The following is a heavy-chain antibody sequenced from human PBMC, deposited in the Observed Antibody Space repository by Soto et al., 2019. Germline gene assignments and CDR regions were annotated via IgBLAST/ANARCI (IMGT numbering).Heavy chain of an antibody. CDR3: AREDGGGGRRHDF. D-gene: IGHD2-15*01. CDR1: GYTFAMHY. Sequence: QVQLGQSGAEVKKPGSSVKISCKTSGYTFAMHYIHWVRQAPGQGLDWMGMINPSDGSTSYVQKFQGRVTMTRDTSATTVFLNMSRLTSHDTAVFYCAREDGGGGRRHDFWGQGTLVTVSS. CDR2: INPSDGST. J-gene: IGHJ4*02. V-gene: IGHV1-46*01.